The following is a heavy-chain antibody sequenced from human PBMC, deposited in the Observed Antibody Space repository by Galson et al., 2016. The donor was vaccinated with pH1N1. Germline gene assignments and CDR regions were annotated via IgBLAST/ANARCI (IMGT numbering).Heavy chain of an antibody. V-gene: IGHV3-7*01. J-gene: IGHJ3*01. CDR2: IKQDGSEK. Sequence: SLRLSCADSGFTFSTYWMTWVRQIPGKGLQWLANIKQDGSEKHYVDSVKGRFTISRDNAKNSLYLQMNSLRAKDTAVYYCARERAGAFHLWGQGTMVIVSS. CDR1: GFTFSTYW. CDR3: ARERAGAFHL.